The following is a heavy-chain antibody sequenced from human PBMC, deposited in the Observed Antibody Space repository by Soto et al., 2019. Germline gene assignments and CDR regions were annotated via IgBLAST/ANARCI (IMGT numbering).Heavy chain of an antibody. V-gene: IGHV3-30*18. D-gene: IGHD2-21*01. CDR3: AKDRSGALHWFDP. J-gene: IGHJ5*02. CDR1: GFTFSSDG. CDR2: ISYDGSNK. Sequence: GGSLRLSCAASGFTFSSDGRNWVRQAPGKGLEWVAVISYDGSNKYYADSVKGRFTISRDNSKNTLYLQMNSLRAEETAVYYCAKDRSGALHWFDPWGQGTLVTVSS.